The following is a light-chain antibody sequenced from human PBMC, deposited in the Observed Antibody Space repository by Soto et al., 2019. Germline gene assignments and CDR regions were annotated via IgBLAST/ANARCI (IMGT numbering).Light chain of an antibody. CDR2: KAS. V-gene: IGKV1-5*03. CDR3: QHYNSYLYT. CDR1: QSISSW. Sequence: DIQMTQSPSTLSASVGDRVTITCRASQSISSWLAWYQQKPGKAPKLLIYKASSLESGVPSRFSGIGSGTEFTLTISSLQPDDFATYYCQHYNSYLYTFGQGTNLEIK. J-gene: IGKJ2*01.